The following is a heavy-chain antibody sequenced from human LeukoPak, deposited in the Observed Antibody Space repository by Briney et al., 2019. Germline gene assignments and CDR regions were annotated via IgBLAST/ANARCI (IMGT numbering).Heavy chain of an antibody. CDR3: ARIAVAFDP. Sequence: GSLRLSCAASGFTFSSYCMNWVRQSPGKGLEWIGEINHSGSTNYNPSLKSRVTISVDTSKNQFSLKLSSVTAADTAVYYCARIAVAFDPWGQGTLVTVSS. J-gene: IGHJ5*02. D-gene: IGHD6-19*01. CDR2: INHSGST. V-gene: IGHV4-34*08. CDR1: GFTFSSYC.